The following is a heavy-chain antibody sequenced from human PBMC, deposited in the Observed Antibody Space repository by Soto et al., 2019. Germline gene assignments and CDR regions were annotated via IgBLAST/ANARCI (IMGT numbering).Heavy chain of an antibody. CDR3: ARDWFTMVRGVIITSWFDP. CDR2: INAGNGNT. J-gene: IGHJ5*02. Sequence: ASVKVSCKASGYTFTSYAMRLVRQAPGQRLEWMGWINAGNGNTKYSQKFQGRVTITRDTSASTAYMELSSLRSEDTAVYYCARDWFTMVRGVIITSWFDPWGQGTLVTVSS. D-gene: IGHD3-10*01. V-gene: IGHV1-3*01. CDR1: GYTFTSYA.